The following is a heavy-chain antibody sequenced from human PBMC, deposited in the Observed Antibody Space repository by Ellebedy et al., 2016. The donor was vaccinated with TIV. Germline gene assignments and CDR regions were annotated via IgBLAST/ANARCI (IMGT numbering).Heavy chain of an antibody. J-gene: IGHJ6*02. CDR1: GFTFSSYA. CDR2: ISGSGGST. D-gene: IGHD2-2*01. Sequence: GESLKISXAASGFTFSSYAMSWVRQAPGKGLEWVSAISGSGGSTYYADSVKGRFTISRDNSKNTLYLQMNSLRAEDTAVYYCASLTYCSSTSCYHRHIYYYYGMDVWGQGTTVTVSS. V-gene: IGHV3-23*01. CDR3: ASLTYCSSTSCYHRHIYYYYGMDV.